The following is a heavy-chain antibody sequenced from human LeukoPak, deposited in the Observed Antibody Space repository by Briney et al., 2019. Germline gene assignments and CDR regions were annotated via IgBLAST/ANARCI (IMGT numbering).Heavy chain of an antibody. V-gene: IGHV4-30-4*08. D-gene: IGHD3-3*01. CDR2: IYYSGST. CDR1: GGSISSGDYY. J-gene: IGHJ3*02. Sequence: SQTLSLTCTVSGGSISSGDYYWSWIRQPPGKGLEWIGYIYYSGSTYYNPPLKSRVTISVDTSKNQFSLKLSSVTAADTAVYYCARALRAYYDFWSGYYPGAFDIWGQGTMVTVSS. CDR3: ARALRAYYDFWSGYYPGAFDI.